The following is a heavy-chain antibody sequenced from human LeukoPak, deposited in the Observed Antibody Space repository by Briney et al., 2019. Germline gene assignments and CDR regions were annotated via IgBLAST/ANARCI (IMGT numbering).Heavy chain of an antibody. CDR2: INHSGST. D-gene: IGHD3-10*01. V-gene: IGHV4-34*01. CDR1: GGSFSGYY. J-gene: IGHJ3*02. CDR3: ARAPRYYGSGSYHPRAFDI. Sequence: SETLSLTCAVYGGSFSGYYWGWIRQPPGKGLEWIGEINHSGSTNYNPSLKSRVTISVDTSKNQFSLKLSSVTAADTAVYYCARAPRYYGSGSYHPRAFDIWGQGTMVTVSS.